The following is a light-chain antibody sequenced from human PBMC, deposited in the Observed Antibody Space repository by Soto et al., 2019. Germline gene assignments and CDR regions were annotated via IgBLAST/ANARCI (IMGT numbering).Light chain of an antibody. CDR1: QSVSSN. V-gene: IGKV3-15*01. Sequence: EIVMTQSPATLSVSPGERATLSCRASQSVSSNLAWYQQKPGQAPRLLIYGASTRATGIPARFSGSGSGTELTLTISSLQSEDFAVYYCQQYNNWPPYTFRQGTKLAIK. J-gene: IGKJ2*01. CDR2: GAS. CDR3: QQYNNWPPYT.